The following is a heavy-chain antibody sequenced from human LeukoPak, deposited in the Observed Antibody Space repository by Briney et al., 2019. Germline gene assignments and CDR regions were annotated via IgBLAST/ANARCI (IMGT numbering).Heavy chain of an antibody. Sequence: SETLSLTCAVYGGSFSGYYWSWIRQPPGKGLEWIGEINHSGSTNYNPSLKSRVTISVDTSKNQFSLKLSSVTAADTAVYYCASPGYSYGDYYYYYMDVWGKGTTVTVSS. CDR3: ASPGYSYGDYYYYYMDV. CDR1: GGSFSGYY. D-gene: IGHD5-18*01. CDR2: INHSGST. V-gene: IGHV4-34*01. J-gene: IGHJ6*03.